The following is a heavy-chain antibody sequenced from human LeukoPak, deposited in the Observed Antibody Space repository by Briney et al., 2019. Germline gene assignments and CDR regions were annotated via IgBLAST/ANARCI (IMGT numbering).Heavy chain of an antibody. CDR3: ARDGVGYCSGGSCYGPFDY. V-gene: IGHV3-48*01. CDR2: ISSSSSTI. J-gene: IGHJ4*02. Sequence: PGGSLRLSCAASGFTFSSYSMNWVRQAPGKGLEWVSYISSSSSTIYYADSVKGRFTISRDNAKNTLYLQMNSLRAEDTAVYYCARDGVGYCSGGSCYGPFDYWGQGTLVTVSS. CDR1: GFTFSSYS. D-gene: IGHD2-15*01.